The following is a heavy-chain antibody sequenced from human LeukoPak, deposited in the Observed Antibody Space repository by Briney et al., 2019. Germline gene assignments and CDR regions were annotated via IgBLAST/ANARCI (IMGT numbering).Heavy chain of an antibody. V-gene: IGHV4-38-2*02. CDR3: ATLAAAPHLPFNWFDP. CDR1: GYSISSGYY. J-gene: IGHJ5*02. CDR2: IYHSGSS. D-gene: IGHD6-13*01. Sequence: SETLSLTCTVSGYSISSGYYWGWIRQPPGKGLEWIGSIYHSGSSYYNPSLKSRVTISVDTSKNQFSLKLSSVTAADTAVYYCATLAAAPHLPFNWFDPWGQGTLVTVSS.